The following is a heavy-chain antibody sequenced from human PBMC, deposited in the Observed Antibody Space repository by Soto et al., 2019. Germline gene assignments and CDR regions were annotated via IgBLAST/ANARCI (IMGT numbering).Heavy chain of an antibody. CDR1: GGSFRCHY. Sequence: SETLSLTCAAQGGSFRCHYWSWIRKPPGKGLEWIGEINHSGSTNYNPSLKSRVTISVDTSKNQFSLKLSSVTAADTAVYYCARGRSVVVVPAAIDRYNWFDPWGQGTLVTVSS. CDR2: INHSGST. V-gene: IGHV4-34*01. D-gene: IGHD2-2*02. J-gene: IGHJ5*02. CDR3: ARGRSVVVVPAAIDRYNWFDP.